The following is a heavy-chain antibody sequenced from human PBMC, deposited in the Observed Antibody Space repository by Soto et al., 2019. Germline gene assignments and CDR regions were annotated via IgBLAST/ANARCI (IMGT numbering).Heavy chain of an antibody. CDR3: ARGSSTLPRHFDY. Sequence: EVQLLESGGGLVQPGGSLTLSCAASGFTFSTYVMSWVRQAPVKGLECLSRMSGRADITFYADYVKGRFTVSRDNSRNTVYLQMNSRRAEDTAIYDCARGSSTLPRHFDYWGQGALVAVSS. J-gene: IGHJ4*02. D-gene: IGHD4-17*01. CDR1: GFTFSTYV. V-gene: IGHV3-23*01. CDR2: MSGRADIT.